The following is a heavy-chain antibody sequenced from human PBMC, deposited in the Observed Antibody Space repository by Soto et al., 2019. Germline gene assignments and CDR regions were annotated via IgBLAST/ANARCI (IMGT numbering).Heavy chain of an antibody. CDR1: GFTVSSSY. Sequence: GGSLRLSCAASGFTVSSSYMTWVRQAPGKGLEWVSVIYSGGSTYCADSVKGRFTTSRDNSKNTLYLQMNSLRAEDTAVYYCARGASYSSTWDYWGQGTLVTVSS. CDR3: ARGASYSSTWDY. D-gene: IGHD6-13*01. CDR2: IYSGGST. V-gene: IGHV3-66*01. J-gene: IGHJ4*02.